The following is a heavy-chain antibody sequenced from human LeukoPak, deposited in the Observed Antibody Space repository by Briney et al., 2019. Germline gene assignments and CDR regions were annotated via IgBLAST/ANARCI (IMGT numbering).Heavy chain of an antibody. CDR1: GFTFSSYD. Sequence: PWGSLRLSCAASGFTFSSYDMHWVRQATGKGLEWVSAIGTAGDTYYPGSVKGRFTISRENAKNSLYLQMNSLRAGDTAVYYCARVSPYCSGGSCYYYFDYWGQGTLVTVSS. CDR2: IGTAGDT. J-gene: IGHJ4*02. D-gene: IGHD2-15*01. V-gene: IGHV3-13*01. CDR3: ARVSPYCSGGSCYYYFDY.